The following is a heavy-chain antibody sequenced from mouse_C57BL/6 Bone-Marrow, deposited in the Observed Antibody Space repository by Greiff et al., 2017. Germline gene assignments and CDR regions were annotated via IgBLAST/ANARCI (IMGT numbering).Heavy chain of an antibody. Sequence: EVKLQESGGGLVQPGGSMKLSCAASGFTFSDAWMDWVRQSPEKGLEWVALIRNKANNHATYYAESVKGRFTISRDDTKSSVYLQMNSLRTEDTGIYYCTGWERVRFAYGGRGTLVTVSA. CDR1: GFTFSDAW. CDR2: IRNKANNHAT. V-gene: IGHV6-6*01. D-gene: IGHD3-3*01. J-gene: IGHJ3*01. CDR3: TGWERVRFAY.